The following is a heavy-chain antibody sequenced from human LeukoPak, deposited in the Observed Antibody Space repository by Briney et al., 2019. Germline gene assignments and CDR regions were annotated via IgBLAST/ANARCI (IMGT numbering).Heavy chain of an antibody. CDR1: GGSFSGYY. V-gene: IGHV4-34*01. Sequence: PSETLSLTCGVYGGSFSGYYWSWIRQPPGRGLEWIGEINQRGSTNYNPSLKSRVTISVDTSKNQFSLKLSSVTAADTAVYYCARPRYYGSGSYCYWGQGTLVTVSS. J-gene: IGHJ4*02. CDR3: ARPRYYGSGSYCY. D-gene: IGHD3-10*01. CDR2: INQRGST.